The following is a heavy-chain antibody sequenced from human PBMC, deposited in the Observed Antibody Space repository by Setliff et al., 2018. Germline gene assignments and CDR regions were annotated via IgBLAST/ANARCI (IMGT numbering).Heavy chain of an antibody. D-gene: IGHD1-1*01. CDR3: ARAPRVELNLDY. J-gene: IGHJ4*02. Sequence: GGSLRLSCAASGFTFSSYAMHWVRQAPGKGLEWVAVISYDGSNKYYADSVKGRFTISRDNSKTTLYLQMNSLRAEDTAVYYCARAPRVELNLDYWGQGTLVTVSS. CDR2: ISYDGSNK. CDR1: GFTFSSYA. V-gene: IGHV3-30-3*01.